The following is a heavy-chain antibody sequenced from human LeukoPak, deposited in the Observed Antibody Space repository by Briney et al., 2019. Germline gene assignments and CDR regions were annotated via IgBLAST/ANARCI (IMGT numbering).Heavy chain of an antibody. J-gene: IGHJ5*02. CDR3: AKGAPNYYGSKFDP. D-gene: IGHD3-10*01. CDR1: GFTFSSYV. V-gene: IGHV3-23*01. Sequence: TGGSLRLSSAASGFTFSSYVMSWVRQAPGKGLEWVSAISGSGGSTYYADSVKGRFTISRDNSKNTLYLQMNSLRAEDTAIYYCAKGAPNYYGSKFDPWGQGTLVTVSS. CDR2: ISGSGGST.